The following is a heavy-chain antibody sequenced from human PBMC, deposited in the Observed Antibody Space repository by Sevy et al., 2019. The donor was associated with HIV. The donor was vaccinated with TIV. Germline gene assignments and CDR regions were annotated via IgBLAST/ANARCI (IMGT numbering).Heavy chain of an antibody. V-gene: IGHV3-72*01. CDR3: VRGPNCGVGGCQQISPYCLDV. CDR2: IRNRPNRYTT. J-gene: IGHJ6*03. CDR1: GFAFSDHY. D-gene: IGHD2-21*01. Sequence: GGSLRLSCAASGFAFSDHYVDWVRQAPGKGLEWVGRIRNRPNRYTTEYAASVEGRFTISRDDSRHSLYLQMNSRKTEDSAVNYCVRGPNCGVGGCQQISPYCLDVWGIGATVTVSS.